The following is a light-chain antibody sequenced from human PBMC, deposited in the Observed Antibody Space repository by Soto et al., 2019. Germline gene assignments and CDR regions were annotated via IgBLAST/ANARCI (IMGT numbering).Light chain of an antibody. J-gene: IGKJ1*01. CDR2: KAS. CDR3: QQYDSYST. V-gene: IGKV1-5*03. CDR1: QSISRY. Sequence: DIQMTQSPSTLSASVGDRVSITCRASQSISRYLAWYQQKPGEAPKLLIYKASSLEGGVPSRFSGSGSGTEFILTISSLQPDDFATYYCQQYDSYSTFGQGTKVDIK.